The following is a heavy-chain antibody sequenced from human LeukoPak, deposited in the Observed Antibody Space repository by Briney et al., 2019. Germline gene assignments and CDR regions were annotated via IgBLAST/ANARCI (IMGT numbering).Heavy chain of an antibody. CDR3: ASSVIVGPLGPHAFDI. CDR2: INPKSGGT. Sequence: GASVKVSCKASGYTLTGYCMHWVRQAPGQGLEWMGWINPKSGGTNFAQKFQGRVTMTTDTSTSTAYMELRSLRSDDTAVYYCASSVIVGPLGPHAFDIWGQGTMVTVSS. CDR1: GYTLTGYC. D-gene: IGHD1-26*01. J-gene: IGHJ3*02. V-gene: IGHV1-2*02.